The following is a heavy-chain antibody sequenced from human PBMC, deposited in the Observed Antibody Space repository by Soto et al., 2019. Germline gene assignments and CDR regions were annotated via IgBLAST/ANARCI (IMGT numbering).Heavy chain of an antibody. CDR2: ISPRSGGT. Sequence: VKVSCKASGYTFIDYYMHLLLHAPGQWFELMGRISPRSGGTNYAQKFQGRVTMTWDTSLNTAYMELSSLISEDTAVYYCARPPGYISDWYYFDLWGQGTLVTVSS. J-gene: IGHJ4*02. D-gene: IGHD3-9*01. CDR3: ARPPGYISDWYYFDL. CDR1: GYTFIDYY. V-gene: IGHV1-2*02.